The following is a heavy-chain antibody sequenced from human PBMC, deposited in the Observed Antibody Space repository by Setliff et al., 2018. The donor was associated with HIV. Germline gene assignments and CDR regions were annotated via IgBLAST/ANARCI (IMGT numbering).Heavy chain of an antibody. CDR2: IYYSGST. D-gene: IGHD3-22*01. CDR1: DGSVSSTGYY. V-gene: IGHV4-31*03. CDR3: ARLEYYSDGNGYLQFYFDY. Sequence: SETLSLTCTVSDGSVSSTGYYWSWLRQHPGKGLEWIGNIYYSGSTNYNPSLKSRLTISLDTSNTQFSLKLSSVTAADMAVYYCARLEYYSDGNGYLQFYFDYWGQGTLVTVSS. J-gene: IGHJ4*02.